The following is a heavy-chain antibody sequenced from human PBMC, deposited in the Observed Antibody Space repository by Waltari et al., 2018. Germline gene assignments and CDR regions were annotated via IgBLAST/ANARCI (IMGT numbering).Heavy chain of an antibody. CDR1: GGTFSSYA. D-gene: IGHD5-12*01. Sequence: QVQLVQSGAEVKKPGSSVKVSCKASGGTFSSYAIRWVRQAPGQGLEGMGGIIPILGTANYAQKFQGRVTITADESTSTAYMELSSLRSEDTAVYYCARGGMATITGVFDYWGQGTLVTVSS. J-gene: IGHJ4*02. V-gene: IGHV1-69*01. CDR2: IIPILGTA. CDR3: ARGGMATITGVFDY.